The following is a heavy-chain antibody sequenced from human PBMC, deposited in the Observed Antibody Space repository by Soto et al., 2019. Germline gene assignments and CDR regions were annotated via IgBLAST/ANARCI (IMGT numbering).Heavy chain of an antibody. CDR3: ARPLGGSGSYYPFDY. D-gene: IGHD3-10*01. J-gene: IGHJ4*02. Sequence: ASVKVSCKASGYTFTSYAIHWVRQAPGQRLEWMGWINAGNGNTKYSQKFQGRVTTARDTSASTAYMELSSLRSEDTAVYYCARPLGGSGSYYPFDYWGQGPLVTVSS. V-gene: IGHV1-3*01. CDR1: GYTFTSYA. CDR2: INAGNGNT.